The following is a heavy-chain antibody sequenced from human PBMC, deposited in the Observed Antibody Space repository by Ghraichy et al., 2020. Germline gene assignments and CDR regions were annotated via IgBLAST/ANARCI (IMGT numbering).Heavy chain of an antibody. CDR1: GFTFNTCA. V-gene: IGHV3-23*01. Sequence: LSLTCAASGFTFNTCAMAWVRQAPGKGLEWVSAISGSGETPYYADSVKGRFSISRDNSQNTLYLQMNSLRPDDTAEYYCAKGDGSGSYFFDFWGQGTLFTVAS. D-gene: IGHD3-10*01. CDR2: ISGSGETP. CDR3: AKGDGSGSYFFDF. J-gene: IGHJ4*02.